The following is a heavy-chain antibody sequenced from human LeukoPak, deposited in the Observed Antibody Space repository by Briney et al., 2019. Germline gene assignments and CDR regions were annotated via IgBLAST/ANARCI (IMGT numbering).Heavy chain of an antibody. CDR2: IYYSEST. CDR1: GGSISSYY. J-gene: IGHJ5*02. V-gene: IGHV4-59*08. Sequence: PSETLSLTCTVSGGSISSYYWSWIRQPPGKGLEWIGYIYYSESTNYNPSLKSRVTISVDTSKNQFSLKLSSVTAADTAVYYCARRLDWFDPWGQGTLVTVSS. CDR3: ARRLDWFDP.